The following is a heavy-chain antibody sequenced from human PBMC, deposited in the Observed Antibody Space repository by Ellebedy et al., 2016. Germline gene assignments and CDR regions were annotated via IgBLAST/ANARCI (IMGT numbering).Heavy chain of an antibody. CDR3: AKDGRQLLWVYHFDH. Sequence: GGSLRLXXAPSGLTVSSFFMGWVRQAPGKGLEWVSTISAGSDITRLADSVKGRFTISRDSSKNTVYLQMNSLRAEDTAVYYCAKDGRQLLWVYHFDHWGQGILVTVSS. D-gene: IGHD2-2*01. V-gene: IGHV3-23*01. J-gene: IGHJ4*02. CDR2: ISAGSDIT. CDR1: GLTVSSFF.